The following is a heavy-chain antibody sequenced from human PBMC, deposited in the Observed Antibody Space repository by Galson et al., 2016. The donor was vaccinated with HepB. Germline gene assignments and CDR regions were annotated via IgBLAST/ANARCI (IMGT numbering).Heavy chain of an antibody. V-gene: IGHV3-7*03. J-gene: IGHJ4*02. CDR3: AKDTRPLQYSSSFDY. D-gene: IGHD5-18*01. Sequence: SLRLSCAASGFTISNLWMNWVRQAPGKGLEWVANIQQDGSRENYVDSVKGRFTISRDNAKNLLFLQMNSLRVEDTALYFCAKDTRPLQYSSSFDYWGLGTLVTVSS. CDR1: GFTISNLW. CDR2: IQQDGSRE.